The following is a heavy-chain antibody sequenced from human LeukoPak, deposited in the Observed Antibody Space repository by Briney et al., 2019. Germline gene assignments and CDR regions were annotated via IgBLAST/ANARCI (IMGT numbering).Heavy chain of an antibody. CDR1: GLTFSRHG. CDR2: IWYDGNNR. D-gene: IGHD4-23*01. V-gene: IGHV3-33*01. J-gene: IGHJ4*02. CDR3: ARDCCGGNSHLFDS. Sequence: GGSLRLSCTASGLTFSRHGMHWVRQAPGKRLEWVAIIWYDGNNRYYTDSVKGRFTIYRDNSKDTLYLQMNSLRAEDTAVYYCARDCCGGNSHLFDSWGQGTLVTVSS.